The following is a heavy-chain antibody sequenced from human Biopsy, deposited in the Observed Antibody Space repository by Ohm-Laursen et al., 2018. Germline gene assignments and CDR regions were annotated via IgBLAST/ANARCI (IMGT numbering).Heavy chain of an antibody. D-gene: IGHD2/OR15-2a*01. CDR1: GGSISSEY. V-gene: IGHV4-59*07. J-gene: IGHJ6*02. CDR3: ARATNSTGWPYYYFYGMDV. CDR2: IYYSGST. Sequence: SDALSFTCTVSGGSISSEYWSWIRQTPGKGLEWIGYIYYSGSTNYNPSLKSRVTISVDTSKNQFSLRLNSVTAADTAVYYRARATNSTGWPYYYFYGMDVWGQGTTVTVSS.